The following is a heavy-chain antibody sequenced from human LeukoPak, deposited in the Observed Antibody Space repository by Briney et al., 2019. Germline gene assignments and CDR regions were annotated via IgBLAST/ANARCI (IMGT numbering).Heavy chain of an antibody. CDR1: EFTFNSYA. CDR3: TRRGYYYMDV. Sequence: PGGSLRLSCAASEFTFNSYAMHWVRQASGKGLEWVGRIRSKANSYATAYAASVKGRFTISRDDSKNTAYLQMNSLKTEDTAVYYCTRRGYYYMDVWGKGTTVTVSS. V-gene: IGHV3-73*01. CDR2: IRSKANSYAT. J-gene: IGHJ6*03.